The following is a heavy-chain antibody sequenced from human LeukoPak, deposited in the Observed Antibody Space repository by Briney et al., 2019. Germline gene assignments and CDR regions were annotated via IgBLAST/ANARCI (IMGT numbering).Heavy chain of an antibody. V-gene: IGHV4-30-2*01. D-gene: IGHD5-18*01. J-gene: IGHJ5*02. CDR3: ARGVDTATYNWFDP. Sequence: IPSETLSLTCTVSGGSISSGDYSWSWIRQPPGKGLEWIGEINHSGSTNYNPSLKSRVTISVDTSKNQFSLKLSSVTAADTAVYYCARGVDTATYNWFDPWGQGTLVTVSS. CDR2: INHSGST. CDR1: GGSISSGDYS.